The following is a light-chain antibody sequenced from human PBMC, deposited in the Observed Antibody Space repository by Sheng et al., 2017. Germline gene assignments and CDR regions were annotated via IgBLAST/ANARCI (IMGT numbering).Light chain of an antibody. CDR1: SSDLGSYKF. CDR2: RA. J-gene: IGLJ3*02. Sequence: QSALTQPASVSGSPGQSITISCTGTSSDLGSYKFVSWYQQHPGKAPKLMIMRAISGPQGFRNRFSGSESGNTASLTISGLQTEDEADYYCCSYAGSSTWVFGGGSKLTVL. CDR3: CSYAGSSTWV. V-gene: IGLV2-23*01.